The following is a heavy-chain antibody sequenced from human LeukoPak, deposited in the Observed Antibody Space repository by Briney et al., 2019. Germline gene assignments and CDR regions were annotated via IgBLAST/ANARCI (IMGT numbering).Heavy chain of an antibody. J-gene: IGHJ4*02. CDR3: ASLQQLGERGEY. D-gene: IGHD6-13*01. Sequence: PSETLSLTCAASGGSFSSYYWSWIRQPPGKGLEWIGYIYYSGSTNYNPSLKSRVTISVDTSKNQCALKPSSVTAADTAVYYCASLQQLGERGEYWGQGAPVT. CDR1: GGSFSSYY. V-gene: IGHV4-59*08. CDR2: IYYSGST.